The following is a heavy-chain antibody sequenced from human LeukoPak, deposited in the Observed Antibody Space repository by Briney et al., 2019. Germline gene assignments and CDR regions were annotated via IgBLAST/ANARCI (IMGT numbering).Heavy chain of an antibody. Sequence: GGSLRLSCAASGFTVSSNYMSWVRQAPGKGLEWVSVIYSGGSTYYADSVKGRFTISRHNSKNTLYLQMNSLRAEDTAVYYCARDRVQWEPYCYYGMDVWGQGTTVTVSS. CDR3: ARDRVQWEPYCYYGMDV. J-gene: IGHJ6*02. CDR2: IYSGGST. CDR1: GFTVSSNY. D-gene: IGHD1-26*01. V-gene: IGHV3-53*04.